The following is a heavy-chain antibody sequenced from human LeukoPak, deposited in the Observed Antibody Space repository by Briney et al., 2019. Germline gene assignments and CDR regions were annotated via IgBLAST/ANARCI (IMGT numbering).Heavy chain of an antibody. D-gene: IGHD6-13*01. J-gene: IGHJ4*02. V-gene: IGHV4-34*01. CDR1: GGSFGGYY. Sequence: SETLSLTCAVYGGSFGGYYWSWIRQPPGKGLEWIGEINHGGSTNYNPSLKSRVTISVDTSKNQFSLKLSSVTAADTAVYYCARGPRASSWYRSFGYWGQGTLVTVSS. CDR3: ARGPRASSWYRSFGY. CDR2: INHGGST.